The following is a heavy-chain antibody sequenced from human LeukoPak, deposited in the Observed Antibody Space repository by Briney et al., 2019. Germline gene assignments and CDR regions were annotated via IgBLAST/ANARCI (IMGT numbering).Heavy chain of an antibody. D-gene: IGHD3-9*01. CDR2: VYYSGST. CDR3: ARSKDILTGYCFDY. Sequence: SETLSLTCTVSGGSIRSYYWSWIRQPPGKGLEWVGYVYYSGSTSYNPSLKSRVTISVDTSKNQFSLKVTSVTAADTAVYYCARSKDILTGYCFDYWGQGTLVTVSS. J-gene: IGHJ4*02. CDR1: GGSIRSYY. V-gene: IGHV4-59*01.